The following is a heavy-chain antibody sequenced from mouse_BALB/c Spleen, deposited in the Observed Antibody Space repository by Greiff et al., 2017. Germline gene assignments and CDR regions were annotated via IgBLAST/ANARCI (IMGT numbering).Heavy chain of an antibody. J-gene: IGHJ3*01. CDR1: GYSITSDYA. Sequence: EVQLQQSGPGLVKPSQSLSLTCTVTGYSITSDYAWNWIRQFPGNKLEWMGYISYSGSTSYNPSLKSRISITRDTSKNQFFLQLNSVTTEDTATYYCARPYYYGSSYGFAYWGQGTLVTVSA. D-gene: IGHD1-1*01. V-gene: IGHV3-2*02. CDR3: ARPYYYGSSYGFAY. CDR2: ISYSGST.